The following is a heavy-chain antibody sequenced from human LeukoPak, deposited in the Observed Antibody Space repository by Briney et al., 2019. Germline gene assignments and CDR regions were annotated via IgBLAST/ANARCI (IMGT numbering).Heavy chain of an antibody. CDR1: GGSFSGYY. CDR2: INHSGST. J-gene: IGHJ6*02. CDR3: ASHYYYCGMDV. V-gene: IGHV4-34*01. Sequence: SETLSLTCAVYGGSFSGYYWSWIRQPPGKGLEWIGEINHSGSTNYNPSLKSRVTISVDTSKYQFSLKLSSVTAADTAVYYCASHYYYCGMDVWGQGTTVTVSS.